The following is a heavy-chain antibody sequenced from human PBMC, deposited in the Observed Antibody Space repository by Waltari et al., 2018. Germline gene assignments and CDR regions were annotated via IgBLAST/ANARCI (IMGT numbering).Heavy chain of an antibody. CDR3: ARGHSSGWYWYFDL. CDR1: GGSFSGYY. J-gene: IGHJ2*01. CDR2: INHSGST. Sequence: QVQLQQWGAGLLKPSETLSLTCAVYGGSFSGYYWSWIRQLPGKGLEWIGEINHSGSTNYNPSLKSRVTISVDTSKNQFPLKLSSVTAADTAVYYCARGHSSGWYWYFDLWGRGTLVTVSS. D-gene: IGHD6-19*01. V-gene: IGHV4-34*01.